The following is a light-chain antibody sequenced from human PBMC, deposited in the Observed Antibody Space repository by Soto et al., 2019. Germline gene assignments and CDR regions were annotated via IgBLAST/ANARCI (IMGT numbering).Light chain of an antibody. CDR3: AAWDDSLNGYV. Sequence: QSVLTQPPSASGTPGQRVTISCSGGSSNIGSNTVNWYQQLPGTAPKLLIYSNNQRPSGVPDRFSGSKSGTSASLAISGLXSEDEADYYCAAWDDSLNGYVFGTGTKVTVL. CDR2: SNN. V-gene: IGLV1-44*01. CDR1: SSNIGSNT. J-gene: IGLJ1*01.